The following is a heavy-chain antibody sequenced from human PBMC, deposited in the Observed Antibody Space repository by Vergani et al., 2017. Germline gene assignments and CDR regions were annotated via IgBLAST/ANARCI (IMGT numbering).Heavy chain of an antibody. D-gene: IGHD2-21*02. Sequence: QVQLQESGPGLVKPSETLSLTCTVSGGSISSYYWSWIRQPPGKGLEWIGYIYYSGSTNYNPSLKSRVTISVDTSKNQFSLKLSSVTAADTAVYYCARNPCCGGDYYSDAFDIWGQGTMVTVSS. J-gene: IGHJ3*02. CDR3: ARNPCCGGDYYSDAFDI. CDR2: IYYSGST. CDR1: GGSISSYY. V-gene: IGHV4-59*01.